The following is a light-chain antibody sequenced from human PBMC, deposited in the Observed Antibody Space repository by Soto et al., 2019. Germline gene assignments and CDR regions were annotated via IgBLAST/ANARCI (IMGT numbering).Light chain of an antibody. CDR3: QQYGSPLLT. J-gene: IGKJ4*01. CDR1: QSVSSSY. V-gene: IGKV3-20*01. Sequence: DMVMTQAPATLSVSPGERAPLSCRARQSVSSSYVAWYQQKPGPAPRLLIYGASSRATGTPDRFSGSGSGTDFPPTISRLEPEDFAVYYCQQYGSPLLTFGGGTRVDNK. CDR2: GAS.